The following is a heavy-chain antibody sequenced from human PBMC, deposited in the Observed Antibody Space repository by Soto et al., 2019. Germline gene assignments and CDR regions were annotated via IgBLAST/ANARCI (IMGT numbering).Heavy chain of an antibody. J-gene: IGHJ6*02. D-gene: IGHD1-1*01. CDR1: GGTFSSYA. V-gene: IGHV1-69*13. CDR3: ACEYKKMCAIGVYYYYGMDV. CDR2: IIPILGTA. Sequence: SVKVSCKASGGTFSSYAISWVRQAPGQGIEWMGGIIPILGTANYAQKFLGRATITADESTSTAYTELSSLRSEDTALYHPACEYKKMCAIGVYYYYGMDVWGQGPTVTVS.